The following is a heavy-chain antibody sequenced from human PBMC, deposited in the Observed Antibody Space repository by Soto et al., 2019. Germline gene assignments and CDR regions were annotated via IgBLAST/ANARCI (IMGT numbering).Heavy chain of an antibody. Sequence: ASVQASCKASGYPFTNNDINWVRQATGQGLEYMGWMNPNSGHTDYAQPFQGRVTMTRDASTGTAYMELRSLTSEDTAVYYCARAYDFSHGVDVKREGTKVSVCS. J-gene: IGHJ6*01. CDR1: GYPFTNND. V-gene: IGHV1-8*01. D-gene: IGHD2-21*02. CDR3: ARAYDFSHGVDV. CDR2: MNPNSGHT.